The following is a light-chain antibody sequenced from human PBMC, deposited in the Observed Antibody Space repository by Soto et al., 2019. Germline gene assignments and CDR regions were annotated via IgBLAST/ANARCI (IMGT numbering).Light chain of an antibody. J-gene: IGKJ5*01. CDR2: GAS. CDR1: QGISSY. V-gene: IGKV1-9*01. Sequence: IQLTQSPSSLSASVGDRVTITCRASQGISSYLAWYQQKPGKAPKLLIYGASTLEGGVPFRFSGGGSATDFTLIISSVQPEDFATYYCQQLNTYPITFGLGTRLEIK. CDR3: QQLNTYPIT.